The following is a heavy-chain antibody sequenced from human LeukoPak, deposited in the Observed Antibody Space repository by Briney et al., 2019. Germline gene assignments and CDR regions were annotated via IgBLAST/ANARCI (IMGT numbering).Heavy chain of an antibody. CDR2: ISSSGNTI. Sequence: PGGSLRLSCAASEFTFTSYALSWVRQAPGKGLEWVSYISSSGNTISYADSVKGRFTISRDNAKKSLYLQVSSLRAEDTGVYYCARATSIAACYDAFDIWGQGTMVTVSS. CDR3: ARATSIAACYDAFDI. J-gene: IGHJ3*02. V-gene: IGHV3-48*03. D-gene: IGHD6-6*01. CDR1: EFTFTSYA.